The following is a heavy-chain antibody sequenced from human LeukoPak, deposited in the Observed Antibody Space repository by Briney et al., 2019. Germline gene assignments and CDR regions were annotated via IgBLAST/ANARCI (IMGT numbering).Heavy chain of an antibody. V-gene: IGHV3-53*01. J-gene: IGHJ4*02. CDR1: GFTVSSNY. Sequence: PGGSLRLSCAASGFTVSSNYMSWVRQAPGKGLEWVSVIYSGGSTYYADSVKGRFTISRDNSKNTLYLQMNSLRAEDTAVYYCARNTAMAPGYYFDYWGQGTLVTVSS. D-gene: IGHD5-18*01. CDR3: ARNTAMAPGYYFDY. CDR2: IYSGGST.